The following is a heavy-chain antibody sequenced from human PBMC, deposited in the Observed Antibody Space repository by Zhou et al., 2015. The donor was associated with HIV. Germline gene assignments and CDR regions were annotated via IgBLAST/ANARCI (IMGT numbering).Heavy chain of an antibody. V-gene: IGHV3-15*01. CDR3: STERMIIAAAPHYYDY. D-gene: IGHD3-22*01. J-gene: IGHJ4*01. CDR2: VKSKIDGGTI. Sequence: VQLVEYGGGLVKPGGSLRLSCTASGFTFSNAWMSWVRQAPGKGLEWVGRVKSKIDGGTIDYAAPVKDRFSISRDDSNSTVYLQLNSLKTEDTAMYYCSTERMIIAAAPHYYDYWAKEPWSPSPQ. CDR1: GFTFSNAW.